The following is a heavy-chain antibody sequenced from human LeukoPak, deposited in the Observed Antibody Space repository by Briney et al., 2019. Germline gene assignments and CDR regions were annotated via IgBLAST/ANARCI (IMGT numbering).Heavy chain of an antibody. Sequence: SETLSLTCTVSGYSISSGYYWGWIRQPPGKGLEWIGSIYHSGSTYYNPSLKSRVTISVDTSKNQFSLKLSSVTAADTAVYYCARRAPDTAMAFDYWGQGTLVTVSS. CDR3: ARRAPDTAMAFDY. J-gene: IGHJ4*02. D-gene: IGHD5-18*01. V-gene: IGHV4-38-2*02. CDR2: IYHSGST. CDR1: GYSISSGYY.